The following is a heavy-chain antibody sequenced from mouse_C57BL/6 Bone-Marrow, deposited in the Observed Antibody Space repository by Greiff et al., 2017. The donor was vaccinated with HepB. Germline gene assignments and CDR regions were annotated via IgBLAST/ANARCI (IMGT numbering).Heavy chain of an antibody. CDR1: GYTFTSYW. CDR2: IDPSDSYT. V-gene: IGHV1-69*01. Sequence: QVQLQQPGAELVMPGASVKLSCKASGYTFTSYWMHWVKQRPGQGLEWIGEIDPSDSYTNYNQKFKGKSTLTVDKSSSTAYMQLSSLTSEDSAVYYCAREYPYSNYEGYYYAMDYWGQGTSVTVSS. J-gene: IGHJ4*01. CDR3: AREYPYSNYEGYYYAMDY. D-gene: IGHD2-5*01.